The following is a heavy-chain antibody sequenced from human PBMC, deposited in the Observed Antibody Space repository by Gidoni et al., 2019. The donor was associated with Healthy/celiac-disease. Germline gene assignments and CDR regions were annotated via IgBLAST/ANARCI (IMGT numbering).Heavy chain of an antibody. J-gene: IGHJ3*02. CDR2: IYTSGST. CDR3: ARDKGQLVRAFDI. Sequence: QVQLQESGPGLVKPSQTLSLTCTVSGGSISSGSYYWSWIRQPAGKGLEWIGRIYTSGSTNYNPSLKSRVTISVDTSKNQFSLKLSSVTAADTAVYYCARDKGQLVRAFDIWGQGTMVTVSS. V-gene: IGHV4-61*02. D-gene: IGHD6-13*01. CDR1: GGSISSGSYY.